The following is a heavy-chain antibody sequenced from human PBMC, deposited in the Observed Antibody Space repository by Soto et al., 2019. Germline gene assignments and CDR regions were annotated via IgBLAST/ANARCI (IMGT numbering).Heavy chain of an antibody. J-gene: IGHJ6*02. CDR1: GYTFTSYG. CDR2: ISAYNGNT. D-gene: IGHD2-2*01. CDR3: ARGAYCISTSCYEDYYYGMDV. Sequence: QVQLVQSGAEVKKPGASVKVSCKASGYTFTSYGITWVRQAPGPGLEWLGWISAYNGNTNYAQKLQGRVTMTTDTSTSTAYMELGSLRSDDTAVYYCARGAYCISTSCYEDYYYGMDVWGQGTTVTVSS. V-gene: IGHV1-18*01.